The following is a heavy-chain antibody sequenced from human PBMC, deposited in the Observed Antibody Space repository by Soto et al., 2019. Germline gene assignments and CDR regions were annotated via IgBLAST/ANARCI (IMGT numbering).Heavy chain of an antibody. D-gene: IGHD6-13*01. Sequence: GGSLRLSCAASGFTFSSYGMHWVRQAPGKGLEWVAVIWYDGSNKYYADSVKGRFTISRDNSKNTLYLQMNSLRAEDTAVYYCARDPFGYSSSWCDYWGQGTLVTVSS. J-gene: IGHJ4*02. CDR2: IWYDGSNK. CDR1: GFTFSSYG. CDR3: ARDPFGYSSSWCDY. V-gene: IGHV3-33*01.